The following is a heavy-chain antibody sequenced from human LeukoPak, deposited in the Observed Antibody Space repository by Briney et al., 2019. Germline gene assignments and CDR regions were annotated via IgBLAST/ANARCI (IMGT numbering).Heavy chain of an antibody. Sequence: PGGSLRLSCAASGFTFSNYWMHWVRQAPGKGLVWVSRINTDGSSTSYVDSVKGRFTISRDNAKNTLYLQMNSLRAEDTAVYYCARGDDYYDSSGYYSSGAFDIWGQGTMVTVSS. J-gene: IGHJ3*02. CDR2: INTDGSST. CDR3: ARGDDYYDSSGYYSSGAFDI. CDR1: GFTFSNYW. V-gene: IGHV3-74*01. D-gene: IGHD3-22*01.